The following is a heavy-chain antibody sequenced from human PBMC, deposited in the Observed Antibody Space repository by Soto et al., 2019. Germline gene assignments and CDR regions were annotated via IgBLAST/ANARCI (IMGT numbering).Heavy chain of an antibody. Sequence: QVQLVESGGGVVQPGRSLRLSCAASGFSLSNNGMHWVRQAPGTGLEWVAVISYAGNKKYYADSVKGRFTISRDNSKNPLYLEMNNLRAEDTAMYYCAKGGSGNYLTYYYYYGMEVWGQGTTVTVSS. J-gene: IGHJ6*02. V-gene: IGHV3-30*18. D-gene: IGHD3-22*01. CDR1: GFSLSNNG. CDR3: AKGGSGNYLTYYYYYGMEV. CDR2: ISYAGNKK.